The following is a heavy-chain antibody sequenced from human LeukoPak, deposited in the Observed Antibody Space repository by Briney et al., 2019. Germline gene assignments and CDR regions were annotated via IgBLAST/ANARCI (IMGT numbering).Heavy chain of an antibody. CDR2: IYTSGST. D-gene: IGHD1-14*01. J-gene: IGHJ3*02. Sequence: SETLSLTCTVSGGSISSYYWSWIRQPAGKGLEWIGRIYTSGSTNYNPSLKSRVTISVDTSKNQFSLKLGSVTAADTAVYYCARVRNWQSDAFDIWGQGTMVTVSS. CDR3: ARVRNWQSDAFDI. V-gene: IGHV4-4*07. CDR1: GGSISSYY.